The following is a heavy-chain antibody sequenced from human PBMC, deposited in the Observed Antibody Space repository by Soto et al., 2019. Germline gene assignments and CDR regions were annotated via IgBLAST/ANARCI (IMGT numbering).Heavy chain of an antibody. CDR2: ISYDGSNK. V-gene: IGHV3-30*18. CDR1: GFTCSSYS. J-gene: IGHJ4*02. CDR3: AKSTLRGYSYGQTNY. Sequence: PGVSMRVSCAASGFTCSSYSMNWVRQAPGKGLEWVAVISYDGSNKYYADSVKGRFTISRDNSKNTLYLQMNSLRAEDTAVYYCAKSTLRGYSYGQTNYWGQGTLVTVSS. D-gene: IGHD5-18*01.